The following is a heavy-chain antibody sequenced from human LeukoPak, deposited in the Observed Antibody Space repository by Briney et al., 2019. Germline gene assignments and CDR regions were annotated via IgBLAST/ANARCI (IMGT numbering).Heavy chain of an antibody. CDR3: ARAPYDILTGYYKSYYYYGMDV. D-gene: IGHD3-9*01. CDR2: IIPIFGTA. Sequence: SVKVSCKASGGTFSSYAISWVRQAPGQGLEWMGGIIPIFGTANYAQKFQGRITITADESTSTAYMELSSLRSEDTAVYYCARAPYDILTGYYKSYYYYGMDVWGQGTTVTVSS. J-gene: IGHJ6*02. V-gene: IGHV1-69*13. CDR1: GGTFSSYA.